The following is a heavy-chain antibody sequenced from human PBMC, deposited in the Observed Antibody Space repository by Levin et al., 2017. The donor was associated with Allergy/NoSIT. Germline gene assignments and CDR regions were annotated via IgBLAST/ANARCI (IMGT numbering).Heavy chain of an antibody. CDR1: GGSFSGYY. CDR2: INHSGST. J-gene: IGHJ3*02. V-gene: IGHV4-34*01. CDR3: ARIQSGSLRDAFDI. Sequence: SETLSLTCAVYGGSFSGYYWSWIRQPPGKGLEWIGEINHSGSTNYNPSLKSRVTISVDTSKNQFSLKLSSVTAADTAVYYCARIQSGSLRDAFDIWGQGTMVTVSS. D-gene: IGHD1-26*01.